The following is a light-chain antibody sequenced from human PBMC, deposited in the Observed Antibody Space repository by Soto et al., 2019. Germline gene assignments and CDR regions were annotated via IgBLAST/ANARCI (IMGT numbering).Light chain of an antibody. CDR2: GAS. Sequence: EIVLTQSPGTLSLSPGERATLSCRASQSVISTYLIWYQQKPGQAPRLLIYGASSRATGVPDRFSGGGSGTEFTLTISSLQPEDFATYYCLQHNSYPPRGTFGQGTKVDIK. CDR3: LQHNSYPPRGT. J-gene: IGKJ1*01. CDR1: QSVISTY. V-gene: IGKV3-20*01.